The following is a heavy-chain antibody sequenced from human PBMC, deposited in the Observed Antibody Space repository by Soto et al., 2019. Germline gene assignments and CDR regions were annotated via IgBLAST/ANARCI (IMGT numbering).Heavy chain of an antibody. D-gene: IGHD3-16*01. J-gene: IGHJ4*02. V-gene: IGHV4-59*08. CDR1: GGSTSSYY. CDR2: AYYSGSP. Sequence: VPGGSTSSYYSGWIRQPPGKGLEGIGRAYYSGSPNYNPSLKSRVTISIDTSKNQFSLKLTSVTAADTAVYYCARQWGGDYWGQGTLVTVSS. CDR3: ARQWGGDY.